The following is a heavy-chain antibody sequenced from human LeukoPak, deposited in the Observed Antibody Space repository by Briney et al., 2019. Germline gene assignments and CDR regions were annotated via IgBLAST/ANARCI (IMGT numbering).Heavy chain of an antibody. Sequence: GASVKVSCKASGYTFTYRYLHWVRQAPGQALEWMGWITPFNGNTNYAQKFQDRVTITRDRSMSTAYMELSSLRSEDTAMYYCASSSSSWQHFDYWGQGTLVTVSS. V-gene: IGHV1-45*02. CDR2: ITPFNGNT. D-gene: IGHD6-13*01. CDR3: ASSSSSWQHFDY. J-gene: IGHJ4*02. CDR1: GYTFTYRY.